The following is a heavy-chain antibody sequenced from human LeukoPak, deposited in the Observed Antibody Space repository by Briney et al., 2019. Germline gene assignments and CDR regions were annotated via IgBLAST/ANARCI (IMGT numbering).Heavy chain of an antibody. CDR1: GFTFSSYW. J-gene: IGHJ4*02. Sequence: GGSLRLSCAASGFTFSSYWMHWVRQAPEKGLVWVSRINSGGSSTSYADSVKGRFTISRDNSKNTLYLQMNSLRAEDAAVYYCAKLGYSGSYSPLLDFDYWGQGTLVTVSS. D-gene: IGHD1-26*01. V-gene: IGHV3-74*01. CDR2: INSGGSST. CDR3: AKLGYSGSYSPLLDFDY.